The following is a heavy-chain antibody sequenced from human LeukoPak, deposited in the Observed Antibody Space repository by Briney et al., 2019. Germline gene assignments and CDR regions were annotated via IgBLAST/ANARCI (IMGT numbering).Heavy chain of an antibody. CDR3: ARDRYYYDNSGAGVPDN. Sequence: PGGSLRLSCAASGFIFRNYWMSWVRQAPGKGLEWVANIKPDGNEKYYVDSMKGRFTISRDNAKNSLYMQMNSLRDEDTAVYNIARDRYYYDNSGAGVPDNWGQGTMVTVSS. J-gene: IGHJ4*02. CDR2: IKPDGNEK. CDR1: GFIFRNYW. D-gene: IGHD3-22*01. V-gene: IGHV3-7*04.